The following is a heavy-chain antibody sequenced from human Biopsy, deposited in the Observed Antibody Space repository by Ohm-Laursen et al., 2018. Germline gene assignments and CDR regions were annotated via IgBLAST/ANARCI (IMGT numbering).Heavy chain of an antibody. D-gene: IGHD6-25*01. CDR2: IYYTGST. Sequence: SQTLSLTCIVSRDSISNYYWTWIRQSPGKGLEWIGYIYYTGSTNYNPSVKSRVTISVDTSKNQFSLKLNSVTAADTAVYFCARRSAANWYFNLWGRGTLVTVSS. V-gene: IGHV4-59*01. CDR1: RDSISNYY. CDR3: ARRSAANWYFNL. J-gene: IGHJ2*01.